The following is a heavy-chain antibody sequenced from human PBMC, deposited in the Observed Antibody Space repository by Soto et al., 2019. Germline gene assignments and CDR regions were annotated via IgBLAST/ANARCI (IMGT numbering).Heavy chain of an antibody. Sequence: GGSLRLSCAASGFTFSSYGMNWVRQAPGKGLEWVSSISSSSSYIYYADSVKGRFTISRDNAKNTLYLQMNSLRAEDTAVYYCAKSKPPGYSHLPPYWGQGTLVTGS. J-gene: IGHJ4*02. CDR2: ISSSSSYI. CDR3: AKSKPPGYSHLPPY. V-gene: IGHV3-21*04. D-gene: IGHD2-15*01. CDR1: GFTFSSYG.